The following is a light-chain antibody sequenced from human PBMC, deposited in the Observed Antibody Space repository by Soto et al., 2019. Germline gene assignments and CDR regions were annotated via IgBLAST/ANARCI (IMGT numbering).Light chain of an antibody. Sequence: SVLTQPPSTSGPPGQRVTISCSGSSSNIGSNYVYWYQQLPGTAPKLLIYRNNPRPSGVPDRFSGSKSGTSASLAISGLRSEDEADYYCAAWDDSLSAFYVFGTGTKVTAL. V-gene: IGLV1-47*01. CDR1: SSNIGSNY. CDR3: AAWDDSLSAFYV. CDR2: RNN. J-gene: IGLJ1*01.